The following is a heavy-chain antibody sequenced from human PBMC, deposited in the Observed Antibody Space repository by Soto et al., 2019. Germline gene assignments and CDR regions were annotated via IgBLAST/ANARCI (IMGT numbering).Heavy chain of an antibody. D-gene: IGHD6-19*01. J-gene: IGHJ4*02. CDR1: GGSISSYY. V-gene: IGHV4-59*01. Sequence: SETLSLTCTVSGGSISSYYWSWIRQPPGKGLEWIGYIYYSGSTNYNPSLKSRVTISVDTSKNQFSLKLSSVTAADTAVYYCAQAGAYGYFDYWGQGTRVTVSS. CDR3: AQAGAYGYFDY. CDR2: IYYSGST.